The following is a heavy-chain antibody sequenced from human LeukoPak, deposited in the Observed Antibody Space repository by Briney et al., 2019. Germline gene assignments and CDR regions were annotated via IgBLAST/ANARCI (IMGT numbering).Heavy chain of an antibody. Sequence: PGGSLRLSCAASGFTFSRYAMHWVRQAPGKGLEWVAVISYDGSNKYYADSVKGRFTIFRDNSKNTLYLQMNSLRAEDTAVYYCAKEHPRVGALDYWGQGTLVTVSS. CDR3: AKEHPRVGALDY. J-gene: IGHJ4*02. D-gene: IGHD1-26*01. V-gene: IGHV3-30-3*01. CDR2: ISYDGSNK. CDR1: GFTFSRYA.